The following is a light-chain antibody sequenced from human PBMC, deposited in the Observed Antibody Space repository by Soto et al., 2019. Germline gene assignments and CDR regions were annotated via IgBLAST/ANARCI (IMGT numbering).Light chain of an antibody. CDR1: QSIGKF. CDR3: QQSYSPPPIT. CDR2: AAS. Sequence: DGQITHSPCTLSAYGKYRVTITSRLSQSIGKFLNWYQQKPGKAPTLLIYAASSLQSGVPSRFSGSGSGTDFTLTISTLQPEDFATYYCQQSYSPPPITFGQGTRLEI. J-gene: IGKJ5*01. V-gene: IGKV1-39*01.